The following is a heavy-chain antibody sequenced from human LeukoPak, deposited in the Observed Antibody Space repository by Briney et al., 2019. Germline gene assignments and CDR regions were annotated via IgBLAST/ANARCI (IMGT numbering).Heavy chain of an antibody. CDR2: ISSSSSYI. D-gene: IGHD2-2*02. J-gene: IGHJ4*02. Sequence: VGSLRLSRGASGFTLRSYSMNWVTDAPGRGREWVSSISSSSSYIYYTDSVRGRYTISRDNAKNSLYLSKETLRAEDTRVSYCAGPTVYTVGDYWGQGTLVTVSS. V-gene: IGHV3-21*01. CDR1: GFTLRSYS. CDR3: AGPTVYTVGDY.